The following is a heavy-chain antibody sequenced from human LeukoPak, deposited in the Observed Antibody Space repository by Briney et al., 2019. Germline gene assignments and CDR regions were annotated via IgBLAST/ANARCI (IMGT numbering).Heavy chain of an antibody. V-gene: IGHV1-2*02. CDR2: INPNSGGT. CDR1: GYTFTGYY. Sequence: ASVKVSCKASGYTFTGYYMHWVRQAPGQGLEWMGWINPNSGGTNYAQKFQGRVTMTRDTSISTAYMELSRLRSDDTAVYYCARADSTIFGVAPLQFDPWGQGTLVTVSS. J-gene: IGHJ5*02. CDR3: ARADSTIFGVAPLQFDP. D-gene: IGHD3-3*01.